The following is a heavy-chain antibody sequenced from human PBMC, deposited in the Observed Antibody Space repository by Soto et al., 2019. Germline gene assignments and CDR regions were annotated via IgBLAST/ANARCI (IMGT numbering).Heavy chain of an antibody. CDR2: IVVGSGNT. D-gene: IGHD5-12*01. Sequence: QMQLVQSGPEVKKPGTSVKVSCKASGFTFTSSAVQWVRQARGQRLEWIGWIVVGSGNTNYAQKFQERVTITRDMSTSTAYMELSSLRSEDTAVYYCAADSAEIRRDGYNPLLDYWGQGTLVTVSS. J-gene: IGHJ4*02. V-gene: IGHV1-58*01. CDR3: AADSAEIRRDGYNPLLDY. CDR1: GFTFTSSA.